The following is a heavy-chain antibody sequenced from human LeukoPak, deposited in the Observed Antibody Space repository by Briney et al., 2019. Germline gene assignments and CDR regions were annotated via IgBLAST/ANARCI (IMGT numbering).Heavy chain of an antibody. V-gene: IGHV4-4*09. CDR2: IYTSGST. D-gene: IGHD1-26*01. CDR1: GGSISSYY. CDR3: ARGGSYSDY. Sequence: PSETLSFTCTVSGGSISSYYWSWIRQPPGKGLEWIGYIYTSGSTNYNPSLKSRVTISVDTSKNQFSLKLSSVTAADTAVYYCARGGSYSDYWGQGTLVTVSS. J-gene: IGHJ4*02.